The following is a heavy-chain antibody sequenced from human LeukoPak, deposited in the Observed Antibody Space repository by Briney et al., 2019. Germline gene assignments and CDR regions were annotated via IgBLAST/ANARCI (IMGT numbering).Heavy chain of an antibody. V-gene: IGHV4-34*01. D-gene: IGHD4-11*01. CDR3: ARINDYSNYGSDY. Sequence: SETLSLTGAVYGGSFSGYYWSWIRQPPGKGLEWIGEINHSGSTNYNPSLKSRVTISVDTSKNQFSLKLSSVTAADTAVYYCARINDYSNYGSDYWGQGTLVTVSS. CDR1: GGSFSGYY. J-gene: IGHJ4*02. CDR2: INHSGST.